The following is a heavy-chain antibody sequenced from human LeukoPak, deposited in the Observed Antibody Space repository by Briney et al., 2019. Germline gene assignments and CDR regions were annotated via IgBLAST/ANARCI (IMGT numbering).Heavy chain of an antibody. J-gene: IGHJ4*02. CDR2: IKHSGST. CDR3: AGGRGYYGSGSYLFDY. D-gene: IGHD3-10*01. CDR1: GGSFSGYY. Sequence: SETLSLTCAVYGGSFSGYYWSWIRQPPGKGLEWIGEIKHSGSTNYNPSLKSRVAISVDTSKNQFSLKLSSVTAADTAVYYCAGGRGYYGSGSYLFDYWGQGTLVTVSS. V-gene: IGHV4-34*01.